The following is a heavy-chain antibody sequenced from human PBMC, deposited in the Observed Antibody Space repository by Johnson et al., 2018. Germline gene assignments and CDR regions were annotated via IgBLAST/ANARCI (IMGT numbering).Heavy chain of an antibody. CDR2: IKRDGSEK. J-gene: IGHJ6*02. CDR1: GFTFSNYW. Sequence: EVQLVESGGGLVQPGGSLRLSCTASGFTFSNYWMTWVRQAPGKGLEWVATIKRDGSEKYYVDSVKGRFTISRDNAQNSLYLQMNSLGAEDTPLYYCAKDSKYSSSWRGMDVWGQGTTVTVSS. CDR3: AKDSKYSSSWRGMDV. V-gene: IGHV3-7*03. D-gene: IGHD6-13*01.